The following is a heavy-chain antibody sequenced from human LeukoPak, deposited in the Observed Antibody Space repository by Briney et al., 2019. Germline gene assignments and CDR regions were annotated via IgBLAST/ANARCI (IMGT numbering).Heavy chain of an antibody. D-gene: IGHD2-2*01. J-gene: IGHJ4*02. CDR1: GFTFSSYS. V-gene: IGHV3-21*01. CDR2: ISSSSSYI. Sequence: KPGGSLRLSCAASGFTFSSYSMNWVRQAPGKGLEWVSSISSSSSYIYYADSVKGRFTISRDNAKNSLYLQMNSLRAEDTAVYYCARGFYCSSTSCYDWLDYWGQGTQVTVSS. CDR3: ARGFYCSSTSCYDWLDY.